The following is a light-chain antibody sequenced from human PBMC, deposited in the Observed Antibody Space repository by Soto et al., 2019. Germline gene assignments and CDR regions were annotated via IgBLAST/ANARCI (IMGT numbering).Light chain of an antibody. J-gene: IGKJ1*01. V-gene: IGKV2-28*01. CDR3: MQALQTPRT. CDR2: LAY. Sequence: DIVMTQSPLSLPVTPGAPASISCRSSQSLLHSNGYNYLDWYLQKPGQSPQLLIYLAYNRASGVPDRFSGRGSGTDFTLKISRVEAEDVGVYYCMQALQTPRTFGQGTKVEIK. CDR1: QSLLHSNGYNY.